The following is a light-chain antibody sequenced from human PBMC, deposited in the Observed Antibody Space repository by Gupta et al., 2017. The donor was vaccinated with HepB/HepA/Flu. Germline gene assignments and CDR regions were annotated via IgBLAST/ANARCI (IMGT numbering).Light chain of an antibody. CDR3: QQDDSWPLT. Sequence: VMPPSPATLPVSPGESVSLSWRASQSVRCILAWSQQNRGQAPRRLIYGASTRATGIPARFSGSGSGTDFTLTISGLQSEDFADYYCQQDDSWPLTFGGGTKVEIK. CDR2: GAS. V-gene: IGKV3-15*01. J-gene: IGKJ4*01. CDR1: QSVRCI.